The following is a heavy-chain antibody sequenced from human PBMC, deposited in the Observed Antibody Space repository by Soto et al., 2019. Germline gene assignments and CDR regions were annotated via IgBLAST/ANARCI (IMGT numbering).Heavy chain of an antibody. D-gene: IGHD3-10*01. CDR2: INPILSMS. Sequence: SVKVSCKASGDTFTFYSINWVRQAPGLGLEWMGRINPILSMSNYAQRFQGRVTMTADKSTSTAYMELSSLRSEDTAIYYCASSYGSGYRAFDYWGQGALVT. CDR1: GDTFTFYS. CDR3: ASSYGSGYRAFDY. J-gene: IGHJ4*02. V-gene: IGHV1-69*02.